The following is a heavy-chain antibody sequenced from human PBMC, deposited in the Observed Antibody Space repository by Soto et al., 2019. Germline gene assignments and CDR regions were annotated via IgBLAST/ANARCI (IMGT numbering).Heavy chain of an antibody. CDR1: GGSFSGYY. CDR3: ARGVVNSNDAQRYFDY. D-gene: IGHD4-4*01. J-gene: IGHJ4*02. V-gene: IGHV4-34*01. Sequence: SETLSLTCAVYGGSFSGYYWSWIRQPPGKGLEWIGEINHSGSTNYNPSLKSRVTISVDTSKNQFSLKLSSVTAADTVVYYCARGVVNSNDAQRYFDYWGQGTLVTVSS. CDR2: INHSGST.